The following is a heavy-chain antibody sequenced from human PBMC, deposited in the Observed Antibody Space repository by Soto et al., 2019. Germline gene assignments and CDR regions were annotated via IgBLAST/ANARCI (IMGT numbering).Heavy chain of an antibody. CDR3: ARGYKSLIAAATYYFDY. CDR2: INHSGST. Sequence: SETLSLTCAVYGGSFSGYYWSWIRQPPGKGLEWIGEINHSGSTNYNPSLKSRVTISVDTSKNQFSLKLSSVTAADTAVYYCARGYKSLIAAATYYFDYWDQGTLVTVSS. V-gene: IGHV4-34*01. D-gene: IGHD6-13*01. J-gene: IGHJ4*02. CDR1: GGSFSGYY.